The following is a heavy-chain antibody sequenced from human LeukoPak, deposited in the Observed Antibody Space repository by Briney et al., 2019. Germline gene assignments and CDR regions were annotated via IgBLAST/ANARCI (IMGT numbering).Heavy chain of an antibody. CDR3: ARDYRGRQLWLFGY. V-gene: IGHV1-2*02. CDR2: INPNSGGT. D-gene: IGHD5-18*01. Sequence: ASVKVSCKASGYTFTGYYMHWVRQAPGQGLEWMGWINPNSGGTNYARKFQGRVTMTRDTSISTAYMELSRLRSDDTAVYYCARDYRGRQLWLFGYWGQGTLVTVSS. J-gene: IGHJ4*02. CDR1: GYTFTGYY.